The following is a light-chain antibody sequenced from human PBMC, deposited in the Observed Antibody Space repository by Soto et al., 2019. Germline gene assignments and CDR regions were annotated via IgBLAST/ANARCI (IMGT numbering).Light chain of an antibody. CDR1: QDISNY. Sequence: DIQMTQSPSSLSASVGDRVTIPCQASQDISNYLNWYQQKPGKAPKLLIYAASNLEKGVPSRFSGRIYGPDFTFTISGLQPEYIATYYCQQNDKLPPTFGQGAQLEIK. J-gene: IGKJ2*01. CDR2: AAS. CDR3: QQNDKLPPT. V-gene: IGKV1-33*01.